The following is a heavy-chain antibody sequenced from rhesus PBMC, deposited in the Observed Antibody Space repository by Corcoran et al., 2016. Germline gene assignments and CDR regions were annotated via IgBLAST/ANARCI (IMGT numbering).Heavy chain of an antibody. CDR1: GFTFDDYA. V-gene: IGHV3-201*01. CDR3: AREEDYGSSYRIY. D-gene: IGHD4-29*01. CDR2: IGWDGWST. Sequence: EVQLVESGGGVVQPGGSLRLSCAASGFTFDDYAMGWVRQAPGKGLEWVSGIGWDGWSTGYVDAVKCRFNSARDNAKNSLDLQMGSLRAEDTALYYCAREEDYGSSYRIYWGQGVLVTVSS. J-gene: IGHJ4*01.